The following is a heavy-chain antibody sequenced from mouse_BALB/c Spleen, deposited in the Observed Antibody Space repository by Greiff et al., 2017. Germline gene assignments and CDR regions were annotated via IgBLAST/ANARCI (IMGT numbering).Heavy chain of an antibody. Sequence: ESGPGLVKPSQSLSLTCSVTGYSITSGYYWNWIRQFPGNKLEWMGYISYDGSNNYNPSLKNRISITRDTSKNQFFLKLNSVTTEDTATYDCARDGYGDYAMDYWGQGTSVTVSS. CDR1: GYSITSGYY. CDR2: ISYDGSN. CDR3: ARDGYGDYAMDY. J-gene: IGHJ4*01. V-gene: IGHV3-6*02. D-gene: IGHD2-2*01.